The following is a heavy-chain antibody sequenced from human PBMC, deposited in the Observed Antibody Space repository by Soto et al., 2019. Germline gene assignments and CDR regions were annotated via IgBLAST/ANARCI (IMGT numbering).Heavy chain of an antibody. CDR2: MNPNSGNT. CDR1: GYTFTSYD. D-gene: IGHD2-2*01. Sequence: ASVKVSCKASGYTFTSYDINWVRQATGQGLEWMGWMNPNSGNTGYAQKFQGRVTMTRNTSISTAYMELSSLRSEDTAVYYCARVLTGYCSSTSCYVQGYYYYYYMDVWGKGTTVTVSS. V-gene: IGHV1-8*01. CDR3: ARVLTGYCSSTSCYVQGYYYYYYMDV. J-gene: IGHJ6*03.